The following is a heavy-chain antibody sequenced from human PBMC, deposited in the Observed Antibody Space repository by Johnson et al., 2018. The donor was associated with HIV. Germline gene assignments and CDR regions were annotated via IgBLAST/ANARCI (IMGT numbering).Heavy chain of an antibody. J-gene: IGHJ3*02. D-gene: IGHD5-18*01. CDR2: SYSGGTT. CDR3: ARAYTYGAFDI. Sequence: VQLVESGGGLIQPGGSLRLSCAASGFTVSSNYMSWVRQAPGKGLEWVAVSYSGGTTYPADSVKGRFIISRDNSKSTLYLQMNSLRAEDTAVYYCARAYTYGAFDIWGQGTMVTVSS. V-gene: IGHV3-53*01. CDR1: GFTVSSNY.